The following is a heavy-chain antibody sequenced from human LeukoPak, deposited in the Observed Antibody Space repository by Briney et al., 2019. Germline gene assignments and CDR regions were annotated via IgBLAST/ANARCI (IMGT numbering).Heavy chain of an antibody. J-gene: IGHJ3*02. D-gene: IGHD1-26*01. Sequence: GGSLRLSCAASGFTFSSSAMSWVRQAPGKGLEWVSAISNNGGYTYYADSVQGRFTISRDNSKSTLCLQMNSLRDEDTAVYYCAKGSRIVGTTDVFDIWGQGTMVTVSS. V-gene: IGHV3-23*01. CDR2: ISNNGGYT. CDR3: AKGSRIVGTTDVFDI. CDR1: GFTFSSSA.